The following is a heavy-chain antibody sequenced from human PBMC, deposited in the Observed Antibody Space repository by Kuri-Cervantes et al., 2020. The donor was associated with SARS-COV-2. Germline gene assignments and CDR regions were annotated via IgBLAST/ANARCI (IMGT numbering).Heavy chain of an antibody. D-gene: IGHD6-13*01. J-gene: IGHJ6*03. CDR1: GGSFSGYY. CDR2: INHSGST. Sequence: GSLRLSCAVYGGSFSGYYWSWIRQPPGKGLEWIGEINHSGSTNYNPSLKSRVTISVDMSKNQFSLKLSSVTAADTAVYYCARAGYSSSWDYYYYYYMDVWGKGTTVTVSS. CDR3: ARAGYSSSWDYYYYYYMDV. V-gene: IGHV4-34*01.